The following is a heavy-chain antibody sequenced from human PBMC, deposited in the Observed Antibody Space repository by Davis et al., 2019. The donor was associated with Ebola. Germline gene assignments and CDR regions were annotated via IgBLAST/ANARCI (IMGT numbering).Heavy chain of an antibody. V-gene: IGHV4-59*11. Sequence: PGGSLRLSCTVSGGSISGHYWTWIRQPPGKGLEWIGYIYYSGSTNYNPSLKSRVTISVDTSKNQFSLKLNSVTAADTAVYYCARGGGYGYTPFDYWGQGTLVTVSS. CDR3: ARGGGYGYTPFDY. CDR1: GGSISGHY. CDR2: IYYSGST. D-gene: IGHD5-24*01. J-gene: IGHJ4*02.